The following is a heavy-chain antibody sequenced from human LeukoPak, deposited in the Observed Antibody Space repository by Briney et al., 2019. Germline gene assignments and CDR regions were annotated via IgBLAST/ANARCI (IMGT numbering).Heavy chain of an antibody. Sequence: GGSLRLSCAASGFTFSSYAMSWVRQAPGKGLEWVSAISGSGGSTYYADSVKGRFTISRDNSKNTPYLQMNSLRAEDTAVYYCAKSPTTGYSSSANWFDPWGQGTLVTVSS. CDR1: GFTFSSYA. D-gene: IGHD6-13*01. CDR3: AKSPTTGYSSSANWFDP. J-gene: IGHJ5*02. V-gene: IGHV3-23*01. CDR2: ISGSGGST.